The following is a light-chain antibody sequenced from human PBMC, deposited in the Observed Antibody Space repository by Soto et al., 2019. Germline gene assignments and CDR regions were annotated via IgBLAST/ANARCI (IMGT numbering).Light chain of an antibody. CDR3: SSYTGSSTLV. V-gene: IGLV2-14*01. CDR2: EVI. J-gene: IGLJ2*01. Sequence: QSALTQPASVSGSSGQSITISCTGTSSDVGNFNYVSWYQQHPGKAPKLLIYEVISRPSGVSNRFSGSKSGNTASLTISGLQAEDEADYYCSSYTGSSTLVFGGGTQLTVL. CDR1: SSDVGNFNY.